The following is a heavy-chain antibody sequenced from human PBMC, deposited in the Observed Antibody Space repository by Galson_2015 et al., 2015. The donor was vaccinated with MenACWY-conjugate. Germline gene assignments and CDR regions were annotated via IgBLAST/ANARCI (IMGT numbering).Heavy chain of an antibody. CDR3: ARSLSIVVAGY. D-gene: IGHD6-19*01. J-gene: IGHJ4*02. V-gene: IGHV3-48*03. Sequence: SLRLSCAASGFTFRTYEMNWVRQAPGKGLEWVSYISSGGNTIYYGDSVKGRFTISRDNAKNSLYPQMNSLRAEDTAIYYCARSLSIVVAGYWGQGTLVTVSS. CDR1: GFTFRTYE. CDR2: ISSGGNTI.